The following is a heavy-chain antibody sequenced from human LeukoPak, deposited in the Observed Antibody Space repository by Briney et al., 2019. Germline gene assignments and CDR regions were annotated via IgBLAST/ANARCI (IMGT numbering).Heavy chain of an antibody. J-gene: IGHJ4*02. CDR2: IRSKGYGGVA. CDR3: AAASGFDF. Sequence: PGGSLRLSCTASGLNFDNYAMSWIRQAPGKGLEWVGYIRSKGYGGVAEYGTSVRGRFIISRDDSKSIAYLQMNRLKTEDTGVYYCAAASGFDFWGRGTLVTVSS. V-gene: IGHV3-49*03. CDR1: GLNFDNYA. D-gene: IGHD6-25*01.